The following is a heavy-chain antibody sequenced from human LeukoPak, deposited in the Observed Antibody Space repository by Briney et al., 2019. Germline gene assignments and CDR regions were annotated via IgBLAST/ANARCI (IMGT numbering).Heavy chain of an antibody. CDR1: GYTFTGYY. D-gene: IGHD4-11*01. CDR3: ARVRKRSNPPDY. CDR2: INPNSGGT. Sequence: ASVKVSCKASGYTFTGYYMHWVRQAPGQGLEWMGWINPNSGGTNYAQKFQGRVTMTRDTSISTAYMELSRLRSDDTAVYYCARVRKRSNPPDYWGQGALVTVSS. V-gene: IGHV1-2*02. J-gene: IGHJ4*02.